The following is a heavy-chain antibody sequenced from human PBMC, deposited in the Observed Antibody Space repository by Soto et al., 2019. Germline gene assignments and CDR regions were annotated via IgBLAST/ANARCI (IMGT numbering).Heavy chain of an antibody. D-gene: IGHD3-22*01. CDR1: GGTFSSYA. J-gene: IGHJ5*02. CDR3: ARDHKYYDSSGSNWFDH. Sequence: GASVKVPCKASGGTFSSYAISWVRQAPGQGLEWMGGIIPIFGTANYAQKFQGRVTITADESTSTAYMELSSLRSEDTAVYYCARDHKYYDSSGSNWFDHWGQGTLVTVYS. V-gene: IGHV1-69*13. CDR2: IIPIFGTA.